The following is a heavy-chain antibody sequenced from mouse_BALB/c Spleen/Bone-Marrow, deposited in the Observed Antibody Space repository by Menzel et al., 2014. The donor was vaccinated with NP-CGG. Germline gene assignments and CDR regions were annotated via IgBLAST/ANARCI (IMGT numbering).Heavy chain of an antibody. Sequence: EVKLVESGGGLVQPGGSLKLSCAASGFTFSSYGMSWVRQTPDKRLELVATINSNGGSTYYPDSVKGRFTISRDNAKNTLYLQMSRLKSEDTAMYYCARDMITTRGFAYWGQGTLATVSA. D-gene: IGHD2-4*01. CDR2: INSNGGST. V-gene: IGHV5-6-3*01. CDR3: ARDMITTRGFAY. J-gene: IGHJ3*01. CDR1: GFTFSSYG.